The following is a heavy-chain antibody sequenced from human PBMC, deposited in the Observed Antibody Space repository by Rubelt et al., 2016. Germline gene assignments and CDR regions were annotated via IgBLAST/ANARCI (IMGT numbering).Heavy chain of an antibody. V-gene: IGHV4-34*01. D-gene: IGHD6-19*01. CDR3: ARVSGWYRAPGQDFDY. J-gene: IGHJ4*02. CDR2: INHSGST. Sequence: QVQLQQWGAGLLKPSETLSLTCAVYGGSFSGYYWSWIRQPPGKGLEWIGEINHSGSTNYNPSLKSRVTRAVDTSKTLFSLRLSSVTAADTAVYYCARVSGWYRAPGQDFDYWGQGTLVTVSS. CDR1: GGSFSGYY.